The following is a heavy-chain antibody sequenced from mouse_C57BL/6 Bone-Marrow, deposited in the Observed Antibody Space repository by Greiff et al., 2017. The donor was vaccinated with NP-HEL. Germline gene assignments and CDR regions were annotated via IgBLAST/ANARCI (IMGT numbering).Heavy chain of an antibody. CDR2: IYPGNSDT. V-gene: IGHV1-5*01. D-gene: IGHD2-5*01. J-gene: IGHJ4*01. CDR1: GYTFTSYW. Sequence: EVQGVESGTVLARPGASVKMSCKTSGYTFTSYWMHWVKQRPGQGLEWIGAIYPGNSDTSYNQKFKGKAKLTAVTSASTAYMELSSLTNEDSAVYYCTRGAYYSNYYAMDYWGQGTSVTVSS. CDR3: TRGAYYSNYYAMDY.